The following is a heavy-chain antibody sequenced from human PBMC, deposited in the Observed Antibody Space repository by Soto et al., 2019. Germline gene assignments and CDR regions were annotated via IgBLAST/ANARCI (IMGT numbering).Heavy chain of an antibody. J-gene: IGHJ5*02. D-gene: IGHD4-17*01. CDR3: ARDQLTDYGDDLNWFYP. V-gene: IGHV1-69*01. Sequence: QVQLVQSGAEVKKPGSSVKVSCKASGGTFSSYAISWVRQAPGQGLEWMGGIIPIFGTANYAQKFQGRVTITADESKSTAYMEMSSLRYEDTAVYYCARDQLTDYGDDLNWFYPWGQGTLVTVSS. CDR1: GGTFSSYA. CDR2: IIPIFGTA.